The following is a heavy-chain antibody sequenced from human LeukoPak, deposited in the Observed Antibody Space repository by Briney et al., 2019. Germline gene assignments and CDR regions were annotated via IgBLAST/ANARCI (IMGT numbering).Heavy chain of an antibody. D-gene: IGHD1-26*01. CDR1: GGSFSGYY. V-gene: IGHV4-34*01. CDR2: INHSGST. Sequence: SETLSLTCAVYGGSFSGYYWSWIRQPPGKGLEWIGEINHSGSTNYNPSLKNRVTISVDTSKNQFSLKLSSVTAADTAVYYCARGKLIDYWGQGTLVTVSS. J-gene: IGHJ4*02. CDR3: ARGKLIDY.